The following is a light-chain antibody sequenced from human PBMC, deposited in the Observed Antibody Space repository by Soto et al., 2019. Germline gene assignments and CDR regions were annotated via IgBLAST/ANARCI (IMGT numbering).Light chain of an antibody. J-gene: IGLJ1*01. CDR2: GVT. CDR1: SSDVGGSNY. CDR3: SSYTSASTLLYL. Sequence: QSALTQPASVSGSPGQSITISCTGTSSDVGGSNYVSWYQQHPGIAPKLLIYGVTNRPSGVSTRFSGSKSGNTASLTISGLQADDEADYHCSSYTSASTLLYLFGTGTKLTVL. V-gene: IGLV2-14*01.